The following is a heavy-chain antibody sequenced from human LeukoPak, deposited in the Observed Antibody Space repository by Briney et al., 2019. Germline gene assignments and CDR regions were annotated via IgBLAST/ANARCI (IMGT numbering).Heavy chain of an antibody. V-gene: IGHV1-24*01. CDR2: FDPEDGET. Sequence: GASVKVSCKVSGYTLTELSMHWVRQAPGKGLEWMGGFDPEDGETIYAQKFQGRVTMTRDTSTSTVYMELSSLRSEDTAVYYCARSGPVAPAPFDYWGQGTLVTVSS. CDR3: ARSGPVAPAPFDY. D-gene: IGHD5-12*01. J-gene: IGHJ4*02. CDR1: GYTLTELS.